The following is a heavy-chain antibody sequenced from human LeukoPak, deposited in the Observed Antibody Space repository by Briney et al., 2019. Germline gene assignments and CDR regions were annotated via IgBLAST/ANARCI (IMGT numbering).Heavy chain of an antibody. J-gene: IGHJ6*03. V-gene: IGHV4-4*07. CDR3: ARLTIGIYYYYYMDV. D-gene: IGHD2-15*01. CDR1: GGSISSYY. Sequence: PSETLSLTCTVSGGSISSYYWSWLRQPAGKGLEWIGRIYTSGSTNYNPSLTSRVTMSVDTSKNQFSLKLSSVTPADTAVYYCARLTIGIYYYYYMDVWGKGTTVTVSS. CDR2: IYTSGST.